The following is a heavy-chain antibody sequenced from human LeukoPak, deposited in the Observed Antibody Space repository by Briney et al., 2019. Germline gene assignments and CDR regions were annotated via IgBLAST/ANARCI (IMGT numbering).Heavy chain of an antibody. CDR2: ISAYSGNT. V-gene: IGHV1-18*01. J-gene: IGHJ3*02. D-gene: IGHD4-17*01. Sequence: GAPVKVSCKASGYTFTSYGISWVRQAPGQGLEWMGWISAYSGNTNYAQKLQGRVTMTTDTSTSTAYMELRSLRSDDTAVYYCASSLDDYGDDAFDIWGQGTMVTVSS. CDR3: ASSLDDYGDDAFDI. CDR1: GYTFTSYG.